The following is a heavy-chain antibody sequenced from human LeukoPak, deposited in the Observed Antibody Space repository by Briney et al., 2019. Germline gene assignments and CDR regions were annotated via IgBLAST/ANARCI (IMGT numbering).Heavy chain of an antibody. Sequence: GVSLRLSCADSGITFSSNWMSWVRQAPGKGLEWVARIKPDGSEKYYVDSVKGRFTISRDNAENSLYLQMNGLRAEDTAVYYCARDRDWSFDYWGQGTLVTVSS. V-gene: IGHV3-7*05. J-gene: IGHJ4*02. CDR1: GITFSSNW. CDR2: IKPDGSEK. D-gene: IGHD3/OR15-3a*01. CDR3: ARDRDWSFDY.